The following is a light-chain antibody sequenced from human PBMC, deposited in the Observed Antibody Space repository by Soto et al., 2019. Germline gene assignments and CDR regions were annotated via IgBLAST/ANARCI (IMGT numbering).Light chain of an antibody. J-gene: IGKJ5*01. Sequence: EIVMTQSPATLSVSPGERVTLPCRASQSVSTNYLAWYQQKPGQAPRLLIYGASSRATGIPDRFSGSGSGTDFTLTISRLEPEDFAVYYCQQYGNSITFGQGTRLEIK. V-gene: IGKV3-20*01. CDR2: GAS. CDR1: QSVSTNY. CDR3: QQYGNSIT.